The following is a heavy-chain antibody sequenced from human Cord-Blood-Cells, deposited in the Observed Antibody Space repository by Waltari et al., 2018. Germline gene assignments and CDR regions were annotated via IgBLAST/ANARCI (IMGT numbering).Heavy chain of an antibody. CDR2: IYYSGST. J-gene: IGHJ3*02. CDR3: ARPQGICSGGSCYSDAFDI. CDR1: GGSISSSSYY. V-gene: IGHV4-39*01. Sequence: QLQLQESGPGLVKPSETLSLTCTVSGGSISSSSYYWGWVRQPPGKGLEWIGSIYYSGSTYYNPSLKSRVTTSVDTSKNQFSLKLSSVTAADTAVYYCARPQGICSGGSCYSDAFDIWGQGTMVTVSS. D-gene: IGHD2-15*01.